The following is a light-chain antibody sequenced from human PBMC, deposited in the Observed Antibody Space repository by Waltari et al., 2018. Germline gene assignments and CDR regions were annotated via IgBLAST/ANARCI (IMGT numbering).Light chain of an antibody. J-gene: IGLJ2*01. V-gene: IGLV1-47*01. Sequence: QSVLTQPPSASGTPGQSVTISCSGSLSNIGTHYVYWYQQLPGTAPKLLIYLPHQRPLGVPDRFSASKSGTSASLAISGLRFEDEGDYYCATRDEGPTVVFGGGTKVTVL. CDR2: LPH. CDR3: ATRDEGPTVV. CDR1: LSNIGTHY.